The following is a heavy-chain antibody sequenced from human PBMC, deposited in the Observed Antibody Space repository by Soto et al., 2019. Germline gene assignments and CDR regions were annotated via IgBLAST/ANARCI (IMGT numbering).Heavy chain of an antibody. CDR1: GGSPNAYY. V-gene: IGHV4-34*01. CDR2: INHSGKI. Sequence: SETLSLTCEVYGGSPNAYYWTWIRQSPGKGLEWIGEINHSGKIHYNPSLESRLSISADTSKGQFSLTLTSVTAADAAMYYCVTSNNLFHSYYDNWGQGTPVTVSS. D-gene: IGHD3-10*01. J-gene: IGHJ4*01. CDR3: VTSNNLFHSYYDN.